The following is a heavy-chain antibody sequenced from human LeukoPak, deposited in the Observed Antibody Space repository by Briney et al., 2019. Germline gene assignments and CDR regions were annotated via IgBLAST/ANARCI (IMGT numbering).Heavy chain of an antibody. CDR1: GGSISSGDYY. D-gene: IGHD5-12*01. Sequence: MSSQTLSLTCTVSGGSISSGDYYWSWIRQPPGKGLEWIGYIYYSGSTYYNPSLKSRVTISVDTSKNQFSLKLSSVTAADTAVYYCARHPDGIVATINGIDYWGQGTLVTVSS. CDR3: ARHPDGIVATINGIDY. CDR2: IYYSGST. V-gene: IGHV4-30-4*01. J-gene: IGHJ4*02.